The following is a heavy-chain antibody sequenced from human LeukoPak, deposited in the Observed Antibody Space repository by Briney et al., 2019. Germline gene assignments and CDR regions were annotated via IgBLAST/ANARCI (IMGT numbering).Heavy chain of an antibody. CDR2: IYYSGST. D-gene: IGHD3-9*01. CDR3: AREATHDDRGFDY. CDR1: GGSISDSSYY. J-gene: IGHJ4*02. V-gene: IGHV4-39*02. Sequence: PSETLSLTCTVSGGSISDSSYYWDWIRQPPGKGLEWIGSIYYSGSTYYTPSLKSRVTISVDTSKNQFSLKLSSVTAADTAVYYCAREATHDDRGFDYSGQGTLVTVSS.